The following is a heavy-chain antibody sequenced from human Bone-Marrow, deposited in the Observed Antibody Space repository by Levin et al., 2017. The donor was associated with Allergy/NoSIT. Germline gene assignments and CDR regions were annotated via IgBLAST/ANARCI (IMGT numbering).Heavy chain of an antibody. CDR2: IYSGGST. V-gene: IGHV3-53*01. D-gene: IGHD3-10*01. CDR3: ARVGGSGSYGNNNWFDP. CDR1: GFTVSSNY. Sequence: GGSLRLSCAASGFTVSSNYMSWVRQAPGKGLEWVSVIYSGGSTYYADSVKGRFTISRDNSKNTLYLQMNSLRAEDTAVYYCARVGGSGSYGNNNWFDPWGQGTLVTVSS. J-gene: IGHJ5*02.